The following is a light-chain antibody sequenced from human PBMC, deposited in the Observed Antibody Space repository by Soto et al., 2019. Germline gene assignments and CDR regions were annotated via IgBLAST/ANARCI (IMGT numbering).Light chain of an antibody. CDR2: DVS. CDR1: SSDVGAYNY. V-gene: IGLV2-14*01. Sequence: QSVLTQPASVSRFPGRSLTISCTGTSSDVGAYNYVSWFQQHAGKAPKLMIYDVSDRPSGVSNRFSGSKSVNTASLTISGLQPDDEADYYSSSYTTSSPRYVFGTVTKVTVL. J-gene: IGLJ1*01. CDR3: SSYTTSSPRYV.